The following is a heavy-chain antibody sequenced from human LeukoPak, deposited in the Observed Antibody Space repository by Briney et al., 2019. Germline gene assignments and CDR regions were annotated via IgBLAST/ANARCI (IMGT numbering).Heavy chain of an antibody. J-gene: IGHJ4*02. CDR1: GFTFSSYW. CDR2: IKRDGSEK. CDR3: ARDWEQWLGFAGY. V-gene: IGHV3-7*01. Sequence: PGGSLRLSCAASGFTFSSYWMSWVRQAPGKGLEWVANIKRDGSEKYYVDSVKGRFTISSDNAKNSLYLQMNSLRAEDTAVYYCARDWEQWLGFAGYWGQRTPVTVSS. D-gene: IGHD5-12*01.